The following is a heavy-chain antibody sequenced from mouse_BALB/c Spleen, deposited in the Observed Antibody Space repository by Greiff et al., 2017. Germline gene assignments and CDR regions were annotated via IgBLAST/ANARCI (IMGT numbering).Heavy chain of an antibody. J-gene: IGHJ2*01. CDR2: ISSGSSTI. V-gene: IGHV5-17*02. CDR1: GFTFSSFG. D-gene: IGHD1-1*01. CDR3: ARGGDYSFDY. Sequence: EVQRVESGGGLVQPGGSRKLSCAASGFTFSSFGMHWVRQAPEKGLEWVAYISSGSSTIYYADTVKGRFTISRDNPKNTLFLQMTSLRSEDTAMYYCARGGDYSFDYWGQGTTLTVSS.